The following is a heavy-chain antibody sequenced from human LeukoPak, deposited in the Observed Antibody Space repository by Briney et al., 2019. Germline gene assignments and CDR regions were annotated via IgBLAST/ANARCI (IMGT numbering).Heavy chain of an antibody. CDR2: IYYSGST. CDR3: ARLGYSSYYYGMDV. J-gene: IGHJ6*02. D-gene: IGHD4-4*01. V-gene: IGHV4-59*08. Sequence: SETLSLTCTVSGGSISSYYWSWIRQPPGKGLEWIGYIYYSGSTNCNPSLKSRVTISVDTSKNQFSLKLSSVTAADTAVYYCARLGYSSYYYGMDVWGQGTTVTVSS. CDR1: GGSISSYY.